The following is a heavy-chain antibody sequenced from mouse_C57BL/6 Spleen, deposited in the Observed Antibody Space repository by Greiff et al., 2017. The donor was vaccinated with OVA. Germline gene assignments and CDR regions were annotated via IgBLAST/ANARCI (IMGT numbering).Heavy chain of an antibody. V-gene: IGHV1-82*01. Sequence: QVQLQQSGPELVKPGASVKISCKASGYAFSSSWMNWVKQRPGKGLEWIGRIYPGDGDTNYNGKFKGKATLTADKSSSTAYMQLSSLTSEDSAVYVCARSGLGRDWYFDVWGTGTTVTVSS. CDR1: GYAFSSSW. CDR3: ARSGLGRDWYFDV. J-gene: IGHJ1*03. D-gene: IGHD4-1*01. CDR2: IYPGDGDT.